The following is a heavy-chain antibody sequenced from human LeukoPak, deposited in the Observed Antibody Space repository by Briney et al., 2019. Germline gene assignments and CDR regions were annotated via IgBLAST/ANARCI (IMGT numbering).Heavy chain of an antibody. V-gene: IGHV3-21*01. D-gene: IGHD3-22*01. CDR1: GFTFSSYS. CDR2: ISSSSSYI. Sequence: GGSLRLSCAASGFTFSSYSMNWVRQAPGKGLEWVSSISSSSSYIYYADSVKGRFTISRDNAKNSLYLQMNGLRAEDTAVYYCARVNDYYDSSGYYYAVDYWGQGTLVTVSS. CDR3: ARVNDYYDSSGYYYAVDY. J-gene: IGHJ4*02.